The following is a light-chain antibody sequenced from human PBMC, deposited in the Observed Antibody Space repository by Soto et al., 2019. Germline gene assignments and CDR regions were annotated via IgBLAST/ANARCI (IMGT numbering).Light chain of an antibody. CDR3: QQYNNWPG. V-gene: IGKV3-15*01. J-gene: IGKJ4*01. CDR2: GAS. CDR1: QSVSSN. Sequence: EIVMTQSPATLSVSPGERATLSCRASQSVSSNLAWYQQKPGQAPRLLIYGASTRATGIPARFSGSGSGTEFTLTISSLQSEDFAVYYCQQYNNWPGFGGGTEVEIK.